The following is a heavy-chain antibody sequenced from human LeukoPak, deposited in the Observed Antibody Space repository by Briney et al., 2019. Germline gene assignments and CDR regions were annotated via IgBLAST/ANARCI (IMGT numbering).Heavy chain of an antibody. D-gene: IGHD5-24*01. CDR3: ARGEEMATITGAFDI. V-gene: IGHV1-18*01. J-gene: IGHJ3*02. Sequence: ASVKVSCKASGYTFTSYGISWVRQAPGQGLEWMGWISAYNGNTNYAQKFQGRVTITADESTSTAYMELSSLRSEDTAVYYCARGEEMATITGAFDIWGQGTMVTVSS. CDR2: ISAYNGNT. CDR1: GYTFTSYG.